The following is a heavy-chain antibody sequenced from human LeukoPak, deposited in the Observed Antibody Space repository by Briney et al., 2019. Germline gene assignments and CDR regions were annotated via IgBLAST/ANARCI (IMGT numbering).Heavy chain of an antibody. J-gene: IGHJ4*02. CDR2: LHADSGMT. V-gene: IGHV3-23*01. Sequence: PGGSLRLSCATSGFTFSSYAMSWVRQAPGKGLEWVSGLHADSGMTYYADSVKGRFTISRDNSKNTLYFQMNSLRAEDTAVYYCVKDFLHGHHIEPVGSVGPFDYWGQGTLVTVSS. D-gene: IGHD2-2*01. CDR1: GFTFSSYA. CDR3: VKDFLHGHHIEPVGSVGPFDY.